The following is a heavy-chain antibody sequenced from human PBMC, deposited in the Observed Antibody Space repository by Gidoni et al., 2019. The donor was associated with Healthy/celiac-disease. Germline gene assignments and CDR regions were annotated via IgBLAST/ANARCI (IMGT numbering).Heavy chain of an antibody. D-gene: IGHD3-22*01. Sequence: QVQLVQSGAEVKKPGASEKVSCKASGYTFTSYAIHWVRQAPGQRLEGMGWINAGNGNTKYSQKFQGRVTITRDTSASTAYMELSSLRSEDTAVYYCARIYDSSGYYPDAFDIWGQGTMVTVSS. CDR3: ARIYDSSGYYPDAFDI. CDR1: GYTFTSYA. V-gene: IGHV1-3*01. CDR2: INAGNGNT. J-gene: IGHJ3*02.